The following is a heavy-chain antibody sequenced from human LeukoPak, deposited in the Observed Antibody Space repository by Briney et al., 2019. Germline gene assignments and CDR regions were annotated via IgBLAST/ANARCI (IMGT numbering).Heavy chain of an antibody. V-gene: IGHV3-9*01. Sequence: GGSLRLPCAASGFTFDDYAMHWVRQAPGKGLEWVSGISWNSDSVGYADSVKGRFTISRDNAKNSLYLQMNSLRAEDTAFYYCTKDTLAWGQGTMVTVSS. CDR3: TKDTLA. J-gene: IGHJ3*01. CDR1: GFTFDDYA. CDR2: ISWNSDSV.